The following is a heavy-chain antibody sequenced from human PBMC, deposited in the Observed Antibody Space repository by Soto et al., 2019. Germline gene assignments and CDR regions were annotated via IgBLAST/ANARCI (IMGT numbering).Heavy chain of an antibody. J-gene: IGHJ5*02. CDR1: GGSISSSSYY. V-gene: IGHV4-39*01. D-gene: IGHD3-10*01. CDR2: IYYSGST. Sequence: QLQLQESGPGLVKPSETLSLTCTVSGGSISSSSYYWGWIRQPPGKGLEWIGSIYYSGSTYYNPSLKSRVTISLDTSKNQFSLKLSSATAADTAVYYCARPLGVSGSSNWFDPWGQGTLVTVSS. CDR3: ARPLGVSGSSNWFDP.